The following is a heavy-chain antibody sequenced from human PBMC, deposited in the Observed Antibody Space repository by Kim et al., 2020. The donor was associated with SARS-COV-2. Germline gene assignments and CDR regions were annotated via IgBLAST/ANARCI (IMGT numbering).Heavy chain of an antibody. CDR3: ARYDDYRNGDFDP. J-gene: IGHJ5*02. D-gene: IGHD4-17*01. Sequence: SETLSLTCTVSGGSISSGGYYWSWIRQHPGKGLEWIGYIYYSGSTYYNPSLKSRVTISVDTSKNQFSLKLSSVTAADTAVYYCARYDDYRNGDFDPWGQGTLVTVSS. V-gene: IGHV4-31*03. CDR1: GGSISSGGYY. CDR2: IYYSGST.